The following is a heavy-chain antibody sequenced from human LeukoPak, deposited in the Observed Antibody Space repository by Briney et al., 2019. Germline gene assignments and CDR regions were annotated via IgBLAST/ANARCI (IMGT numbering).Heavy chain of an antibody. Sequence: PGGSLRLSCAASGFAFDDYAMHWVRQAPGKGLEWVSGISWNSGSIGYADSVKGRFTISRDNAKNSLYLQMNSLRAEDMALYYCAKDMRSYSSSLYFGYWGQGTLVTVSS. CDR1: GFAFDDYA. J-gene: IGHJ4*02. CDR3: AKDMRSYSSSLYFGY. CDR2: ISWNSGSI. D-gene: IGHD6-6*01. V-gene: IGHV3-9*03.